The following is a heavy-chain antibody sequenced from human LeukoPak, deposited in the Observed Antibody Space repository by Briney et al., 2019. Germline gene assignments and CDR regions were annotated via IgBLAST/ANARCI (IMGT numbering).Heavy chain of an antibody. CDR1: GFTFSSHA. J-gene: IGHJ4*02. V-gene: IGHV3-23*01. D-gene: IGHD3-22*01. Sequence: PGGSLRLSCVDSGFTFSSHAMSWVRQAPGKGLEWVSTISGSGGTTYYADSVQGRFIISRDNSRNTLFVQMNSLKTEDTAVYYCTTGSHDRDSSGYYYVDYWGQGTLVTVSS. CDR2: ISGSGGTT. CDR3: TTGSHDRDSSGYYYVDY.